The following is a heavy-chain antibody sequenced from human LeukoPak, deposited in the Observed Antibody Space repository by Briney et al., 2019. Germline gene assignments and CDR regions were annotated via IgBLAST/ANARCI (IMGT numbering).Heavy chain of an antibody. CDR1: GFTFSTYV. Sequence: GGSLRLSRAASGFTFSTYVMTWVRQAPGKGLEWVSSITGGGDFTYYADSVKGRFTISRDSSKNTLYLQMNSLRAGDTAIYYCARARGNYWFDYWGQGTLVTVSS. CDR2: ITGGGDFT. V-gene: IGHV3-23*01. D-gene: IGHD1-7*01. CDR3: ARARGNYWFDY. J-gene: IGHJ4*02.